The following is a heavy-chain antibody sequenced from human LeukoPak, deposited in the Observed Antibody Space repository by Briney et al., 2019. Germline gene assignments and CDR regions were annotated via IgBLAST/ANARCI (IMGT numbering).Heavy chain of an antibody. CDR1: GYTFISYA. CDR2: INTETGNP. D-gene: IGHD3-22*01. V-gene: IGHV7-4-1*02. Sequence: ASVKVSCKASGYTFISYAMNWVRQAPGQGLEWMGWINTETGNPTYAQGFTGRFVFSLDTSVSTAYLQISSLKAEDTAVYYCARPYYYDSSNYAAGFDYWGQGSLVTVSS. J-gene: IGHJ4*02. CDR3: ARPYYYDSSNYAAGFDY.